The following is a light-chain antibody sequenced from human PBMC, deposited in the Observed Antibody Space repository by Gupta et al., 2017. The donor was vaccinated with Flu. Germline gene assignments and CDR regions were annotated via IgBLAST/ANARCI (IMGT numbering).Light chain of an antibody. V-gene: IGKV1-39*01. J-gene: IGKJ3*01. CDR3: QQTVSAPFT. CDR1: QQINTY. CDR2: AAS. Sequence: DIQMTQSPTSLSASVGDTVTIHCRASQQINTYLNWYQQKPGKAPTVLISAASTLHNGVPSRFSDSGSGTGFTLTILSLQPEDFAMYYCQQTVSAPFTFGHGTEVDI.